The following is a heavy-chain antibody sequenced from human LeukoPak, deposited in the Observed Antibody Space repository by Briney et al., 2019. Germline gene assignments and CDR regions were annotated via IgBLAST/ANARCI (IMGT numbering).Heavy chain of an antibody. D-gene: IGHD3-22*01. CDR2: ISYDGSNK. J-gene: IGHJ4*02. CDR3: AKGYDSSGYYYFDY. Sequence: GGSLRLSCAASGFTFSSYGMHWVRQAPGKRLEWVAVISYDGSNKYYADSVKGRFTISRDNSKNTLYLQMNSLRAEDTAVYYCAKGYDSSGYYYFDYWGQGTLVTVSS. CDR1: GFTFSSYG. V-gene: IGHV3-30*18.